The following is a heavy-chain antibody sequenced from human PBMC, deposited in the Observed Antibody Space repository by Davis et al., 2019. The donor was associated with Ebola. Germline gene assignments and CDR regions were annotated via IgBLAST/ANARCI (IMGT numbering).Heavy chain of an antibody. CDR1: GGSISSYY. CDR2: IYYSGST. CDR3: ARAPVEMATIIVLDP. J-gene: IGHJ5*02. D-gene: IGHD5-24*01. V-gene: IGHV4-59*12. Sequence: MPGGSLRLSCTVSGGSISSYYWSWIRQPPGKGLEWIGYIYYSGSTNYNPSLKSRVTISVDTSKNQFSLKLSSVTAADTAVYYCARAPVEMATIIVLDPWGQGTLVTVSS.